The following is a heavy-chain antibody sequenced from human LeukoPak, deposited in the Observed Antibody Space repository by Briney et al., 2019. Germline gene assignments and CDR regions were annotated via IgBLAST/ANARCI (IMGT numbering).Heavy chain of an antibody. V-gene: IGHV3-23*01. CDR2: ISGSGGST. J-gene: IGHJ5*02. CDR3: AKLDADIVVVPAASDP. Sequence: GGSLRLSCAASGFTFSSYAMSWVRQAPGKGLERVSAISGSGGSTYYADSVKGRFTISRDNSKNTLYLQMNSLRAEDTAVYYCAKLDADIVVVPAASDPWGQGTLVTVSS. CDR1: GFTFSSYA. D-gene: IGHD2-2*01.